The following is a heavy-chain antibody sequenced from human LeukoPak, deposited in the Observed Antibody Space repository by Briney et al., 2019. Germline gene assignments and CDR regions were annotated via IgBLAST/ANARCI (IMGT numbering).Heavy chain of an antibody. J-gene: IGHJ4*02. Sequence: SETLSLTCTVSGGSISPYYWSWSRQSPGKGLEWIGYVHYSGSTKYNPSLKSRVTISLDTSKNQFSLRLSSVTAADTAVYYSARLASGSYGPLTPFDYWGQGTLVTVSS. CDR3: ARLASGSYGPLTPFDY. D-gene: IGHD1-26*01. CDR2: VHYSGST. V-gene: IGHV4-59*08. CDR1: GGSISPYY.